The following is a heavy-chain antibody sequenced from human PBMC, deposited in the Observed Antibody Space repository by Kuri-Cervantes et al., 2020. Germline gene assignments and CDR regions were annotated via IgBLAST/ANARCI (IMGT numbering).Heavy chain of an antibody. J-gene: IGHJ3*02. CDR2: IGVAGGT. CDR1: GFTFTNYD. V-gene: IGHV3-13*01. CDR3: AGSSWSHDAFDI. D-gene: IGHD6-13*01. Sequence: GGSLRLSCAASGFTFTNYDFHWVRQAAGKGLEWVSAIGVAGGTYYTNSVRGRFTISRDNAKNSLYLQMNSLRAEDTAVYYCAGSSWSHDAFDIWGQGTMVTVSS.